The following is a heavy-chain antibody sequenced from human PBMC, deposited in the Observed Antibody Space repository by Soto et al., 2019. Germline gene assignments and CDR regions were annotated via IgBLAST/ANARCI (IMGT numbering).Heavy chain of an antibody. D-gene: IGHD3-3*01. J-gene: IGHJ4*02. V-gene: IGHV3-74*01. CDR3: ATGFYFDY. CDR2: INGDGSST. CDR1: GFTFSSYW. Sequence: FLRLSCAASGFTFSSYWMHWVRQAPGKGLVWVSRINGDGSSTSYADSVKGRFTIPRDNAKNTLYLQMNSLRAEDTAVYYCATGFYFDYWGQGTLVTVSS.